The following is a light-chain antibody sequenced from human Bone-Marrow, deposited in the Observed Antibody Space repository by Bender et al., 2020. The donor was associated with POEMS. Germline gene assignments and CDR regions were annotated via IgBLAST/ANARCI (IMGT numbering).Light chain of an antibody. CDR2: DDT. V-gene: IGLV3-21*03. CDR1: NIESKS. Sequence: SYLLTQPPSVSVAPGKTATITCGGYNIESKSVHWYHQKPGQAPVLVVYDDTDRPSGIPERFSGSNSDNTATLTISRVEAGDEADYYCQVWDTSSDHPVFGGGTKLTVL. J-gene: IGLJ3*02. CDR3: QVWDTSSDHPV.